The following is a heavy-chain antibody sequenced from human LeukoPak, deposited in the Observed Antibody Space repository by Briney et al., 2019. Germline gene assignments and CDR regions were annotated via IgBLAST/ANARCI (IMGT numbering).Heavy chain of an antibody. J-gene: IGHJ4*02. D-gene: IGHD2/OR15-2a*01. V-gene: IGHV4-59*01. CDR3: ARVVTGGYFDY. CDR2: IYYSGST. Sequence: PSETLSLTCTVSGGSISSYYWSWIRQPPGKGLEWIGYIYYSGSTNHNPSLKSRVTISVYTSKNQFSLKLSSVTAADTAVYYCARVVTGGYFDYWGQGTLVTVSS. CDR1: GGSISSYY.